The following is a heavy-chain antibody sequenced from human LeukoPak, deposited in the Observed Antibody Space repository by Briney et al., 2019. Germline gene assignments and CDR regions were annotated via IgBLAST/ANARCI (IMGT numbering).Heavy chain of an antibody. CDR1: GFTFSRYW. Sequence: GGSLRLSCTASGFTFSRYWMTWVRQGPGKGLEWVANIRQDGSDKYYVDSVKGRFTISRDNAKNSLYLQMNSLRVEDTAVYYCARAHNWKYGTFDYWGQGTLVTVSS. CDR3: ARAHNWKYGTFDY. D-gene: IGHD1-7*01. J-gene: IGHJ4*02. CDR2: IRQDGSDK. V-gene: IGHV3-7*02.